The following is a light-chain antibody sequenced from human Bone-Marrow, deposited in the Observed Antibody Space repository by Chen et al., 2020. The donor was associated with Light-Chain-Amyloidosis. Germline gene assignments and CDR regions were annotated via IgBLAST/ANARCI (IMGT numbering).Light chain of an antibody. Sequence: QSALTQPASVSGSPGQSITISCPGTTSAVGGDNHVSWYQQHPDKAPKLIIYEVTHRPSWVPDRFSGSKSDNTASLTISGLQTEDEADYFCRSYTITNTLVFGSGTRVTVL. CDR1: TSAVGGDNH. V-gene: IGLV2-14*01. CDR3: RSYTITNTLV. J-gene: IGLJ1*01. CDR2: EVT.